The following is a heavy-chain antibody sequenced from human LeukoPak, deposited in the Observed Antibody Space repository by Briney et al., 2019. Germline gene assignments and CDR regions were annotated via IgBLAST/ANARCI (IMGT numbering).Heavy chain of an antibody. D-gene: IGHD4-23*01. CDR3: ASHSLRLRWPTDLGY. CDR2: ISYIGST. V-gene: IGHV4-39*01. J-gene: IGHJ4*02. Sequence: PSETLSLTCTVSGGSISTNGDYWGWIRQPPGKELEWIGSISYIGSTHYNPSLKSRVIISVDTSRNQFSLKLSSVTAADTAVYYCASHSLRLRWPTDLGYWGQGTLVTVSS. CDR1: GGSISTNGDY.